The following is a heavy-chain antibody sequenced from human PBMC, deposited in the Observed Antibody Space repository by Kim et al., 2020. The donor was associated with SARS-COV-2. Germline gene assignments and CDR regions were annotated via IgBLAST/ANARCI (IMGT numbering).Heavy chain of an antibody. CDR3: ARFGYSSSWYGTAFDY. V-gene: IGHV1-18*01. D-gene: IGHD6-13*01. Sequence: ASVKVSCKASGYTFTSYGISWARQAPGQGLEWMGWISAYNGNTNYAQKLQGRVTMTTDTSTSTAYMELRSLRSDDTAVYYCARFGYSSSWYGTAFDYWGQGTLVTVSS. CDR1: GYTFTSYG. CDR2: ISAYNGNT. J-gene: IGHJ4*02.